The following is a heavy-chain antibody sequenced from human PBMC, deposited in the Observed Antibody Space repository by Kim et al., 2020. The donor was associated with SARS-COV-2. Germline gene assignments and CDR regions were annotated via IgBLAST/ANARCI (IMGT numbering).Heavy chain of an antibody. CDR2: ISAYNGNT. Sequence: ASVKVSCKASGYTFTSYGISWVRQAPGQGLEWMGWISAYNGNTNYAQKLQGRVTMTTDTSTSTAYMELRSLRSDDTAVYYCARDDLFLYQYRRGNEGALFDYWGQGTLVTVSS. CDR1: GYTFTSYG. J-gene: IGHJ4*02. D-gene: IGHD3-10*01. CDR3: ARDDLFLYQYRRGNEGALFDY. V-gene: IGHV1-18*01.